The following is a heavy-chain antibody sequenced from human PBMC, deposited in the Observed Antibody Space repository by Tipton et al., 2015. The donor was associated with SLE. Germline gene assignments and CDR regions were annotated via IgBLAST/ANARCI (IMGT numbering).Heavy chain of an antibody. Sequence: SLRLSCAASGFPLSSYTMHWVRQAPGKGLVWVSRINSDGSSTSYADSVKGRFTIYRDNAKNTLYLQMNSLRAEDTAVYYCASVGYFDRSGAFDIWGQGTMVTVSS. J-gene: IGHJ3*02. CDR2: INSDGSST. CDR3: ASVGYFDRSGAFDI. V-gene: IGHV3-74*01. D-gene: IGHD3-9*01. CDR1: GFPLSSYT.